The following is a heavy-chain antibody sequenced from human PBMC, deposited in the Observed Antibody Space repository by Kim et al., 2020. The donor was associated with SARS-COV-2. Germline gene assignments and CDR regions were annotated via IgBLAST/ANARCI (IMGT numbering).Heavy chain of an antibody. D-gene: IGHD2-15*01. J-gene: IGHJ4*01. V-gene: IGHV3-23*01. CDR1: GFTFSNYA. CDR2: IIASGVST. Sequence: GGSLRLSCAASGFTFSNYAMSWVRQAPGKGLEWVSSIIASGVSTYYADSVKGRFTISRDNANNVLYLQMNSLRAEDTAVYYCARRGFCSGGSCHHYFDY. CDR3: ARRGFCSGGSCHHYFDY.